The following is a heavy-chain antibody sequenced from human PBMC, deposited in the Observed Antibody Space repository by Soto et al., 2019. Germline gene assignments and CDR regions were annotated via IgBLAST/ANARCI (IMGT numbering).Heavy chain of an antibody. Sequence: EVQLVESGGGLVQPGGSLRLSCAASGFTFSSYWMHWVRQAPGKGLVWVSRINSDGSSTSYADSVKGRFTISRDNAKNTRYLQTNSRGAEDTAVYCCTRDPRPYSDYDPLDYWGQGTLVTVSS. CDR3: TRDPRPYSDYDPLDY. CDR1: GFTFSSYW. V-gene: IGHV3-74*01. J-gene: IGHJ4*02. D-gene: IGHD5-12*01. CDR2: INSDGSST.